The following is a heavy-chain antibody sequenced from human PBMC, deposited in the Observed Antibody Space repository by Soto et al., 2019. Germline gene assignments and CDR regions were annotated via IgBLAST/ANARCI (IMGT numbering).Heavy chain of an antibody. CDR2: IKQDGSEK. CDR3: ARGDGRWSVAGAGGFDY. CDR1: GFTFSSYW. D-gene: IGHD6-19*01. Sequence: GGSLRLSCAASGFTFSSYWMSWVRQAPGKGLEWVANIKQDGSEKYYVDSVKGRFTISRDNDKNSLYLQMNSLRAGDTAVYYCARGDGRWSVAGAGGFDYWGQGTLVTVSS. J-gene: IGHJ4*02. V-gene: IGHV3-7*01.